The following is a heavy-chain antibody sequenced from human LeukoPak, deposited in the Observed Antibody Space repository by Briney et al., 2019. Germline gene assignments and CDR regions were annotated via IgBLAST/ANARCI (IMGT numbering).Heavy chain of an antibody. CDR1: GFTFSRYW. D-gene: IGHD6-6*01. J-gene: IGHJ4*02. V-gene: IGHV3-74*01. CDR2: IHSDGSTT. Sequence: GGSLRLSCAASGFTFSRYWIHWVRHAPGRRLVWVSRIHSDGSTTNYADSVKGRFTISRDNAKNSLYLQMNSLRAEDTAVYYCASDLASPFDYWGQGTLVTVSS. CDR3: ASDLASPFDY.